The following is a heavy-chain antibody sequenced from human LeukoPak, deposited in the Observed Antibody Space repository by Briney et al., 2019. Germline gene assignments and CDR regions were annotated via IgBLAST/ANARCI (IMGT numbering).Heavy chain of an antibody. D-gene: IGHD3-22*01. Sequence: PSETLSLTCTVSGGSISSSSYYWGWIRQPPGKGLEWIGSIYYSGNTNYNPSLKSRVTISVDTSKHQFSLKLNSVTSADTAVYYCARDTRYYDNSGYYYFDYWGRGTLVTVSS. CDR1: GGSISSSSYY. CDR3: ARDTRYYDNSGYYYFDY. V-gene: IGHV4-39*07. CDR2: IYYSGNT. J-gene: IGHJ4*02.